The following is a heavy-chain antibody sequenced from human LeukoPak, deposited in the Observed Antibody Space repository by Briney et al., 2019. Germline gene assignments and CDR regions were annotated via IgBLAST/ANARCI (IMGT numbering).Heavy chain of an antibody. Sequence: GGSLRLSCAASGFTFDDYAMHWVRQAPGKGLEWVSGINWNSDTIGYADSVKGRFTISRDNAKNSLYLQMNSLRVEDTALYYCAKGVDAMVRGVSDCWGQGTLVTVSS. J-gene: IGHJ4*02. D-gene: IGHD3-10*01. CDR3: AKGVDAMVRGVSDC. V-gene: IGHV3-9*01. CDR2: INWNSDTI. CDR1: GFTFDDYA.